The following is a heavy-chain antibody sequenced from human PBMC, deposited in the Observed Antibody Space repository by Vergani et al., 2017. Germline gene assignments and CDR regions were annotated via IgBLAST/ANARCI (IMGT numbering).Heavy chain of an antibody. CDR2: MNPSSGNT. D-gene: IGHD2-15*01. CDR1: VYTVTNYD. CDR3: GGELSGYGSGYKWYIHPWFDS. V-gene: IGHV1-8*03. J-gene: IGHJ5*01. Sequence: QVQLVQSGTEVKKPGASVKVSCKASVYTVTNYDINWVRGATGQGLEWMGWMNPSSGNTGFAQKFRGRVTITRDTSISTADMELGSLRSEDTAIYCCGGELSGYGSGYKWYIHPWFDSWGPGTLVTVSS.